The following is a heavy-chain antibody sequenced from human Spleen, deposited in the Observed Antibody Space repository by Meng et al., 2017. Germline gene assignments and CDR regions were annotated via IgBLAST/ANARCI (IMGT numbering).Heavy chain of an antibody. CDR3: VRTIRERSSFDY. CDR1: GGTFSSYA. CDR2: IIPIFGTA. Sequence: SVKVSCKASGGTFSSYAISWVRQAPGQGLEWMGGIIPIFGTANYAQKFQGRVTITADESTSTAYMELSSLKSEDTAVYYCVRTIRERSSFDYWGQGTLVTVSS. V-gene: IGHV1-69*13. D-gene: IGHD1-26*01. J-gene: IGHJ4*02.